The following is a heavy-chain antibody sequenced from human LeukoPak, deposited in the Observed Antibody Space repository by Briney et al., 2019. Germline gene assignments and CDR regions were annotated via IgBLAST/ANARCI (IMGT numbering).Heavy chain of an antibody. J-gene: IGHJ4*02. Sequence: GGSLRLSCAASGFTFSSYAMSWVRQAPGKGLEWVSAISGSGGSTYYADSVKGRFTISRDNSKNTLYLQMNSLRAEDTAVYYCAKDWATHRYSSGWYAPVWAYWGQGTLVTVSS. CDR3: AKDWATHRYSSGWYAPVWAY. CDR1: GFTFSSYA. V-gene: IGHV3-23*01. CDR2: ISGSGGST. D-gene: IGHD6-19*01.